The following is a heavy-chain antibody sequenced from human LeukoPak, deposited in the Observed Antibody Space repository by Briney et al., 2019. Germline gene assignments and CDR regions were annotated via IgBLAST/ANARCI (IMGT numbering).Heavy chain of an antibody. J-gene: IGHJ4*02. CDR3: AKVESGAGEFGEFPF. CDR2: ISYDGSNK. Sequence: GGSLRLSCAASGFTFSSYAMHWVRQAPGKGLEWVAVISYDGSNKYYADSVKGRFTISRDNSKNALYLQMNSLRAEDTAVYYCAKVESGAGEFGEFPFWGQGTLVTVSS. D-gene: IGHD3-10*01. CDR1: GFTFSSYA. V-gene: IGHV3-30*04.